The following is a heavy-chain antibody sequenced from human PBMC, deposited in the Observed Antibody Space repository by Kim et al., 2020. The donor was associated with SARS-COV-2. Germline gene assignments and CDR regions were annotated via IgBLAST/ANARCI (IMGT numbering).Heavy chain of an antibody. Sequence: ASVKVSCKASGYTFTSYYMHWVRQAPGQGLEWMGIINPSGGSTSYAQKFQGRVTMTRDTSTSTVYMELSSLRSEDTAVYYCARGRVNTIFGVVTLNYYGMDVWGQGTTITVSS. CDR3: ARGRVNTIFGVVTLNYYGMDV. D-gene: IGHD3-3*01. J-gene: IGHJ6*02. CDR2: INPSGGST. V-gene: IGHV1-46*01. CDR1: GYTFTSYY.